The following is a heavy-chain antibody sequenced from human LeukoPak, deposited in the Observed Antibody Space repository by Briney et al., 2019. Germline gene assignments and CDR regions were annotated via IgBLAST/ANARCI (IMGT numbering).Heavy chain of an antibody. D-gene: IGHD2-2*02. CDR3: AREKGYCSSTSCYKGRDYYYYMDV. CDR2: INHSGST. CDR1: GGSFSGYY. V-gene: IGHV4-34*01. Sequence: SETLSLTCAVYGGSFSGYYWSWIRQPPGKGLEWIGEINHSGSTNYNPSLKSRVTISVDTSKNQLSLKLSSVTAADTAVYYCAREKGYCSSTSCYKGRDYYYYMDVWGKGTTVTVSS. J-gene: IGHJ6*03.